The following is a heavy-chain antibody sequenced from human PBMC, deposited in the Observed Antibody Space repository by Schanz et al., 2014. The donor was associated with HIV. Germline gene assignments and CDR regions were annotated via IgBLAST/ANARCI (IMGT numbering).Heavy chain of an antibody. J-gene: IGHJ2*01. CDR1: GYTFTNYG. D-gene: IGHD6-6*01. CDR3: ARSETIAARPVWYFDL. Sequence: QVQLVQSGAEVKKPGASVTVSCKASGYTFTNYGINWVRQAPGQGLEWMGWISPSNGNTNYAQKFQGRVTMTTDTSTSTAYMDLRSLRSDDTAVYDCARSETIAARPVWYFDLWGRGPLVAVSS. V-gene: IGHV1-18*01. CDR2: ISPSNGNT.